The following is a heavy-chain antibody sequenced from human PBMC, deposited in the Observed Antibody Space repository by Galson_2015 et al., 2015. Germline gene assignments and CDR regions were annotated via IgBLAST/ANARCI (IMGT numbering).Heavy chain of an antibody. D-gene: IGHD2-2*01. CDR3: ARDIGIPAAMRHFDY. Sequence: SLRLSCAASGFTFSSYAMHWVRQAPGKGLEWVAVISYDGSNKYYADSVKGRFTISRDNSKNTLYQQTNSLRAEDTAVYYCARDIGIPAAMRHFDYWGQGTLVTVSS. V-gene: IGHV3-30-3*01. CDR2: ISYDGSNK. J-gene: IGHJ4*02. CDR1: GFTFSSYA.